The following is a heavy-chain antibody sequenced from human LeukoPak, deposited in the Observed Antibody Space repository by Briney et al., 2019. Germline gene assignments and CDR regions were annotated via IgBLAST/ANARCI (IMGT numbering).Heavy chain of an antibody. Sequence: PSETLSLTCTVSGGSISSGSSNWSWIRQPPRRGLDWIGRIYTSGSTNYNPSLKSRVTISVDTSKNQFSLKLSSVTAADTAVYYCARDRGAAAGTWWFDPWGQGTLVTVSS. CDR3: ARDRGAAAGTWWFDP. CDR1: GGSISSGSSN. V-gene: IGHV4-61*02. J-gene: IGHJ5*02. D-gene: IGHD6-13*01. CDR2: IYTSGST.